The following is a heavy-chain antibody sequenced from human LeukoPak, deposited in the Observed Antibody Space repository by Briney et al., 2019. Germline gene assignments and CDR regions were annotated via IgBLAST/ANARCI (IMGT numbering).Heavy chain of an antibody. CDR2: IRSKANSYAI. CDR3: TTLNDILTGYYKKNY. Sequence: GGSLRLSCAASGFTFSGSAMHWVRQASGKGLEWVGRIRSKANSYAIAYAASVKGRFTISRDDSKNTAYLQMNSLKTEDTAVYYCTTLNDILTGYYKKNYWGQGTLVTVSS. CDR1: GFTFSGSA. V-gene: IGHV3-73*01. D-gene: IGHD3-9*01. J-gene: IGHJ4*02.